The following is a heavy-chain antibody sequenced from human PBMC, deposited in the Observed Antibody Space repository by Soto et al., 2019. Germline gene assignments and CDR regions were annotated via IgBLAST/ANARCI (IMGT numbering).Heavy chain of an antibody. D-gene: IGHD2-8*01. CDR3: XXXGVYG. CDR1: GFTFRAYG. CDR2: INLFDGRT. J-gene: IGHJ6*01. V-gene: IGHV3-23*01. Sequence: EEQLLASGGGLVQPGGSLTLSCAASGFTFRAYGMSWIRQTPEKGLEWVSSINLFDGRTYYTDSVKGRFTISKDDYKXXXXXXXXXXRVXXXXXXXXXXXGVYG.